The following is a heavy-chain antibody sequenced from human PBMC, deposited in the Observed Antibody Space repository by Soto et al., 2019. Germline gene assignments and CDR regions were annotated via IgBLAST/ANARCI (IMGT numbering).Heavy chain of an antibody. CDR2: ISSSGSTI. V-gene: IGHV3-11*01. J-gene: IGHJ6*02. Sequence: QVQLVESGGGLVQPGGSLRLSCAASGFTFSDYYMSWIRQAPGKGLEWVSYISSSGSTIYYADSVKGRFTISRDNAKNSLYLPMNSLRAEDTAVYYCAGGGMVRGVIRAVGDSYYSYGMDVWGQGATVTVAS. CDR1: GFTFSDYY. CDR3: AGGGMVRGVIRAVGDSYYSYGMDV. D-gene: IGHD3-10*01.